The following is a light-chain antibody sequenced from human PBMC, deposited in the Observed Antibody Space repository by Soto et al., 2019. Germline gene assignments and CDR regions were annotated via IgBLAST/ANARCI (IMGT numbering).Light chain of an antibody. Sequence: ETVLTQSPGTLSLSPGERATLSCRASQSVGGSLAWYQQRPGQAPRLLVYHTSNTATGIPDRFSASGSGTDFTLTISRLEPEYFAVYYCQRYESSPRTFGQGTRWISN. CDR2: HTS. V-gene: IGKV3-20*01. CDR1: QSVGGS. CDR3: QRYESSPRT. J-gene: IGKJ1*01.